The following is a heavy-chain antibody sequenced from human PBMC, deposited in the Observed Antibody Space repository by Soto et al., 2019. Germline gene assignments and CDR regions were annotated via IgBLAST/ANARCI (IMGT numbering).Heavy chain of an antibody. CDR3: SRSINMGGGYNWFDP. Sequence: GESLKISCKGSGYRFTNYWIAWVRQMPGKGLEWMGMIYPGDSDTRYSPSFQGQVTISADESISTAYLQWSSLKASDTAMYYCSRSINMGGGYNWFDPWGQGNPVTVSS. J-gene: IGHJ5*02. V-gene: IGHV5-51*01. CDR2: IYPGDSDT. D-gene: IGHD3-10*01. CDR1: GYRFTNYW.